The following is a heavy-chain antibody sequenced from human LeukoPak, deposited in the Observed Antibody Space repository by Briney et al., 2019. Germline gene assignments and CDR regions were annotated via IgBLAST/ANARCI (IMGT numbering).Heavy chain of an antibody. V-gene: IGHV3-23*01. CDR3: AKDALISYRGAWSQSDY. CDR2: ISGSGGNT. J-gene: IGHJ4*02. CDR1: GLTFSSYA. Sequence: GGSLRLSCAASGLTFSSYAMSWVRQAPGKGLEWVSGISGSGGNTYYVDSVKGRFTISRDNSRNTLYLQMNNLRAEDTAVYYCAKDALISYRGAWSQSDYWSQGTLVTVSS. D-gene: IGHD2/OR15-2a*01.